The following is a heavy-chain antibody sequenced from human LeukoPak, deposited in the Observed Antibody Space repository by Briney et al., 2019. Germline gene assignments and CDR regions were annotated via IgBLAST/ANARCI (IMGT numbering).Heavy chain of an antibody. CDR2: ISYDGSNK. V-gene: IGHV3-30-3*01. CDR3: AREGLEGPFDY. D-gene: IGHD3/OR15-3a*01. J-gene: IGHJ4*02. Sequence: GGSLRLSCAASGFTFSSYAMHWVHQAPGKGLEWVAVISYDGSNKYYADSVKGRFTISRDNSKNTLYLQMNSLRAEDTAVYYCAREGLEGPFDYWGQGTLVTVSS. CDR1: GFTFSSYA.